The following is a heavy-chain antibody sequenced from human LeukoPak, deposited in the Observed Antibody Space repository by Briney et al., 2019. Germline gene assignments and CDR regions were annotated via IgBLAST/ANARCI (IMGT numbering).Heavy chain of an antibody. V-gene: IGHV3-7*01. CDR2: IKQDGSEK. Sequence: GGSLRLSCAASGFTFSSYWMSWVRQAPGKGLEWVANIKQDGSEKHYVDSVKGRFTISRDNAKNSLYLQMNSLRAEDTAVYYCARDFSVERWLQLGPWAFDIWGQGTMVTVSS. CDR3: ARDFSVERWLQLGPWAFDI. D-gene: IGHD5-24*01. CDR1: GFTFSSYW. J-gene: IGHJ3*02.